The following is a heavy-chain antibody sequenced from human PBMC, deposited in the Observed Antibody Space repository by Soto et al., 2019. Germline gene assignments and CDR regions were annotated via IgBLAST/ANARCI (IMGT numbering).Heavy chain of an antibody. J-gene: IGHJ4*02. CDR1: GGSISSYY. V-gene: IGHV4-59*08. D-gene: IGHD6-6*01. CDR2: IYYSGST. Sequence: SETLSLTCTVSGGSISSYYWSWIRQPPGKGLEWIGYIYYSGSTNYNPSLKSRVTMSVDTSKNQFSLKLSSVTAADTAVYYCAGFNEYSSSLGELWGQGTLVTVSS. CDR3: AGFNEYSSSLGEL.